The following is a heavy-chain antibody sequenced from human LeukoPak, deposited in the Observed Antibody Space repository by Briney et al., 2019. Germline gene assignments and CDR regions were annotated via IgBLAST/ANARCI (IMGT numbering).Heavy chain of an antibody. V-gene: IGHV3-11*04. CDR3: ARDVQVATIYPLDY. CDR1: GFTFSDYY. Sequence: GGSLRLSCAASGFTFSDYYMSWIRQAPGKGLEWVSYISSSGSTIYYADSVKGRFTISRDNAKNSLFLQMNSLRAEDTAVYYCARDVQVATIYPLDYWGQGTLVTVSS. D-gene: IGHD5-12*01. CDR2: ISSSGSTI. J-gene: IGHJ4*02.